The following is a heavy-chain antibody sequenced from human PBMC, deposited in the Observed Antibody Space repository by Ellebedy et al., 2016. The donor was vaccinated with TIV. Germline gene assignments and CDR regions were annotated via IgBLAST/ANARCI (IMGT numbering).Heavy chain of an antibody. V-gene: IGHV3-48*02. CDR2: ISSESTST. Sequence: GGSLRLXXAASGFTFSIYSMNWVRQAPGKGLEWVSYISSESTSTHYADSVKGRFTISRDNAKNSLYLQMNSLRDEDTAAYYCAKEVGWVMDVWGQGTTVTVSS. D-gene: IGHD1-26*01. CDR3: AKEVGWVMDV. J-gene: IGHJ6*02. CDR1: GFTFSIYS.